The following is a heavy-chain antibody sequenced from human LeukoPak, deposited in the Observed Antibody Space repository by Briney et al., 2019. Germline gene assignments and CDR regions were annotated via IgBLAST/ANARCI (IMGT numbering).Heavy chain of an antibody. Sequence: GGSLRLSCAASGFTFSSYGMHWVRKAPGKGLEGVAVISYDGSNKYYGDSVKGLFTISRHNSKNTLYLQINSLRAEDTAVYYCAKITEWLSPYYYGMDVWGQGTKVTVSS. D-gene: IGHD3-3*01. CDR2: ISYDGSNK. CDR1: GFTFSSYG. J-gene: IGHJ6*02. CDR3: AKITEWLSPYYYGMDV. V-gene: IGHV3-30*18.